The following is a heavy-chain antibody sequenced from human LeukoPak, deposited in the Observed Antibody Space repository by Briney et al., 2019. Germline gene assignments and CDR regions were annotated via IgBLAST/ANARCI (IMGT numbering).Heavy chain of an antibody. Sequence: ASVKVSCKASGYTFTNYNMHWVRQAPGQGLEWMGIINPSGGGTTYAQKFQGRVSMTRDTSTSTFYMDLSSLRSEDTAVYYCARHPSNYYDSSGYFGCFDPWGQGTLVTVSS. CDR2: INPSGGGT. D-gene: IGHD3-22*01. V-gene: IGHV1-46*01. J-gene: IGHJ5*02. CDR1: GYTFTNYN. CDR3: ARHPSNYYDSSGYFGCFDP.